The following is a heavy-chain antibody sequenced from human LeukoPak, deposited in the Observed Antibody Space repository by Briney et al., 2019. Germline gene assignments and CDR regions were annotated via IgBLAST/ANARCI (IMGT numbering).Heavy chain of an antibody. V-gene: IGHV4-34*01. D-gene: IGHD6-19*01. Sequence: SGTLSLTCAVYGGSFSGYYWSWIRQPPGKGLEWIGEINHSGSNNYNPSLKSRVTISVGTSKNQFSLKLSSVTAADTAVYYCARGYSSGWSYFDYWGQGTLVTVSS. CDR1: GGSFSGYY. J-gene: IGHJ4*02. CDR2: INHSGSN. CDR3: ARGYSSGWSYFDY.